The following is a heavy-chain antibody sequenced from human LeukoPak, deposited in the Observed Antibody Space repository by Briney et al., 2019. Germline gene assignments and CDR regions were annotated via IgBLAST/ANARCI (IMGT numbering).Heavy chain of an antibody. CDR1: GFTFSSYA. Sequence: GGSLRLSCAASGFTFSSYAMSWVRQAPGKGLEWVANIKQDGSEKYYVDSVKGRFTISRDNAKNSLYLQMNSLRAEDTAVYYCARDDPGYSSSWYGGSLYMDVWGKGTTVTVSS. CDR2: IKQDGSEK. J-gene: IGHJ6*03. V-gene: IGHV3-7*01. CDR3: ARDDPGYSSSWYGGSLYMDV. D-gene: IGHD6-13*01.